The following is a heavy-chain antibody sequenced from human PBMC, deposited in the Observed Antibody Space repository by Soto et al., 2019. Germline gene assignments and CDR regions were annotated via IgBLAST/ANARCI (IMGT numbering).Heavy chain of an antibody. V-gene: IGHV1-18*04. J-gene: IGHJ6*02. Sequence: QVQLVQSGVEVKKPGASVQVSCKASGYTFISHGISWGRQAPGQGLEWMGWISGKNGNTNYAQKLQGRGTLTTDTSTRTAYMELRSLRSDDTAVYYCARVSSSIVVVPDYGMDVWGQGTTVTVSS. CDR3: ARVSSSIVVVPDYGMDV. CDR1: GYTFISHG. D-gene: IGHD2-15*01. CDR2: ISGKNGNT.